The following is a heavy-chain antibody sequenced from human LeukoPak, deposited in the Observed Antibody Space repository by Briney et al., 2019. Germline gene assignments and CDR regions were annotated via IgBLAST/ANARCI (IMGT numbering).Heavy chain of an antibody. CDR2: IYHSGNI. Sequence: SDTLSLTCAVSGYSISDNHWWGWIRPPPGKGLEWIGYIYHSGNIYYSPSLKSRITLSVDASKNQFSMKLRSVTAVDTAAYYCVRTGGLHIISSGGYYYFDLWGRGTLVTVS. V-gene: IGHV4-28*05. D-gene: IGHD6-6*01. CDR3: VRTGGLHIISSGGYYYFDL. CDR1: GYSISDNHW. J-gene: IGHJ2*01.